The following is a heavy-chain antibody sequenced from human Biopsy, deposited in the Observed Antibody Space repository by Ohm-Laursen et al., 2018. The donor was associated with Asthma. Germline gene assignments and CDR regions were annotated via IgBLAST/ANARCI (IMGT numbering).Heavy chain of an antibody. CDR1: GFSFSDYY. V-gene: IGHV3-11*01. D-gene: IGHD6-25*01. CDR2: ISSSGSTT. CDR3: ARVFESSEWGPFYHFGLDV. J-gene: IGHJ6*02. Sequence: SLRLSCAAPGFSFSDYYMTWMRQAPGKGLEWVSSISSSGSTTYPAESVKGRFTISRDNAQKSLFLQMGSLSAEDTAIYYCARVFESSEWGPFYHFGLDVWGQGTTVAVSS.